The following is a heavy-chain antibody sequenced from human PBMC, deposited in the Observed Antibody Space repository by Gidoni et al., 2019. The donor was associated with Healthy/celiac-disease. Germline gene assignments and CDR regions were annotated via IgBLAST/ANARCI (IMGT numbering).Heavy chain of an antibody. V-gene: IGHV3-74*01. Sequence: EVQLVESGGGLVQPGRSLRLSCAASGFTFRSYWMHWVRQAPGKGLVWVSRINSDGSSTSYADSVKGRFTISRDNAKNTLYLQMNSLRAEDTAVYYCARDSWYYYYYGMDVWGQGTTVTVSS. CDR1: GFTFRSYW. CDR2: INSDGSST. J-gene: IGHJ6*02. CDR3: ARDSWYYYYYGMDV.